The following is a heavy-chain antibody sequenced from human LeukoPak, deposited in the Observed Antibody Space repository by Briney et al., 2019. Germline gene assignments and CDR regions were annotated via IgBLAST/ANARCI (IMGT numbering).Heavy chain of an antibody. Sequence: GGSLRLSCAASGFTFSSYAMSWVRQAPGKGLEWVSAISGSGGSTYYADSVKGRFTISRDNSKNTLYLRLNSLRAEDTAVYYCAKYRARRGSLIFDCWGQGTLVTVSS. V-gene: IGHV3-23*01. J-gene: IGHJ4*02. D-gene: IGHD1-14*01. CDR3: AKYRARRGSLIFDC. CDR1: GFTFSSYA. CDR2: ISGSGGST.